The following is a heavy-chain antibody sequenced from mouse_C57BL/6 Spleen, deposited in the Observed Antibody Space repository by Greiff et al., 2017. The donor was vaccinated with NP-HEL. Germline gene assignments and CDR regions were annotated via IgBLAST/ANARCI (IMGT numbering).Heavy chain of an antibody. CDR2: IWSGGST. CDR3: ASYYYGSSPYWYFDV. Sequence: VKLQQSGPGLVQPSQSLSITCTVSGFSLTSYGVHWVRQSPGKGLEWLGVIWSGGSTDYNAAFISRLSISKDNSKSQVFFKMNSLQADDTAIYYCASYYYGSSPYWYFDVWGTGTTVTVSS. D-gene: IGHD1-1*01. V-gene: IGHV2-2*01. CDR1: GFSLTSYG. J-gene: IGHJ1*03.